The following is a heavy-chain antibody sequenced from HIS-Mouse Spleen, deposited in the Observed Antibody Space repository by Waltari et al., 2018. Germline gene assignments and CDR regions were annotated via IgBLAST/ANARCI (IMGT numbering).Heavy chain of an antibody. J-gene: IGHJ4*02. Sequence: QVQLVQSGAEVKKPGASVKVSCKASGYTFTSYDINWVRQATGQGLEWMGWVNPNSGNTGQAQEVQGRVNMNRNTSISTAYMELSSLRSEDTAVYYCARGHDYSNYFDYWGQGTLVTVSS. CDR1: GYTFTSYD. D-gene: IGHD4-4*01. CDR3: ARGHDYSNYFDY. CDR2: VNPNSGNT. V-gene: IGHV1-8*01.